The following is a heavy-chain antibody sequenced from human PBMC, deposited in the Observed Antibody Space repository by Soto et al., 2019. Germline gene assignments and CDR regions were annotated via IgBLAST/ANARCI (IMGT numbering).Heavy chain of an antibody. V-gene: IGHV3-23*01. CDR2: ISGSGGST. CDR3: AKGGAPVVVVAANYYYGMDV. Sequence: GGSLRLSCAASGFTFSSYAMSWVRQAPGKGLEWVSAISGSGGSTYYADSVKGRFTISRDNSKNTLYLQMNSLRAEDTAVYYCAKGGAPVVVVAANYYYGMDVWGQGTTVTVSS. D-gene: IGHD2-15*01. CDR1: GFTFSSYA. J-gene: IGHJ6*02.